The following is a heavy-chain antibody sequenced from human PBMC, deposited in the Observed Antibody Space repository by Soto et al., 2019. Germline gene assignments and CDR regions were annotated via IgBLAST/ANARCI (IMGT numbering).Heavy chain of an antibody. CDR3: AKVGWMQVWSDGNY. Sequence: PGGSLRLSCAASGFTLSSYAMSWVRQAPGKGLEWVSSISGSGGTTYYADSVKGRFTISRDKSKNTLYLQMNSLRAEDTAVYYCAKVGWMQVWSDGNYWGQGTLVTVSS. D-gene: IGHD5-18*01. CDR2: ISGSGGTT. J-gene: IGHJ4*02. CDR1: GFTLSSYA. V-gene: IGHV3-23*01.